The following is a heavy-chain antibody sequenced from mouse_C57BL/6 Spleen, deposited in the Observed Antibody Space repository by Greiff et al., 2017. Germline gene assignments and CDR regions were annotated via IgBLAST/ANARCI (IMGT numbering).Heavy chain of an antibody. CDR1: GYTFTSYG. Sequence: QVHVKQPGAELARPGASVKLSCKASGYTFTSYGISWVKQRTGQGLEWIGEIYPRSGNTYYNEKFKGKATLTADKSSSTAYMELRSLTSEDSAVYFCARQDYGSSHYFDYWGQGTTLTVSS. D-gene: IGHD1-1*01. V-gene: IGHV1-81*01. CDR3: ARQDYGSSHYFDY. CDR2: IYPRSGNT. J-gene: IGHJ2*01.